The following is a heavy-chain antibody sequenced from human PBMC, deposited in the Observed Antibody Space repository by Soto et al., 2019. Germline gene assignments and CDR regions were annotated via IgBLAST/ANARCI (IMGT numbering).Heavy chain of an antibody. CDR3: ASTVENTLRALVSPHTYGY. CDR2: IIPIFGTA. J-gene: IGHJ4*02. CDR1: GGTFSSYA. V-gene: IGHV1-69*01. D-gene: IGHD5-18*01. Sequence: QVQLVQSGAEVKKPGSSVKVSCKASGGTFSSYAISWVRHAPGQGLEWMGGIIPIFGTANYAQKFQGRVTITADESTSKAYMALSSRRSEDTAVYYCASTVENTLRALVSPHTYGYWGQGTLVTVSS.